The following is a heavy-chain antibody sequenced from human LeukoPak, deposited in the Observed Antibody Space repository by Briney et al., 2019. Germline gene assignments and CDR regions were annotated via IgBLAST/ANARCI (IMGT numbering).Heavy chain of an antibody. CDR3: ALGGVIPDY. V-gene: IGHV4-4*09. CDR1: GGSISSYY. Sequence: SETLSLTCTVSGGSISSYYWSWIRQPPGKGLEWIGYIYTSGSTNYNPSLKSRVTISVDTSKNQFSLKLSSVTAADTAVYYSALGGVIPDYWGQGTLVTVSS. CDR2: IYTSGST. J-gene: IGHJ4*02. D-gene: IGHD3-22*01.